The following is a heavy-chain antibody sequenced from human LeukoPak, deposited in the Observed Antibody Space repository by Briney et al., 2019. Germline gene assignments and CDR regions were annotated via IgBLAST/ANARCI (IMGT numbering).Heavy chain of an antibody. CDR3: ARESLRGEYYYYGMDV. CDR2: IYYSGST. V-gene: IGHV4-59*01. CDR1: GGSISYYY. J-gene: IGHJ6*02. D-gene: IGHD2-21*01. Sequence: SETLSLTCTASGGSISYYYWSWIRQSPGKGLEWIGYIYYSGSTNYNPSLKSRVTISVDTSKNQFSLKLSSVTAADTAVYYCARESLRGEYYYYGMDVWGQGTTVTVSS.